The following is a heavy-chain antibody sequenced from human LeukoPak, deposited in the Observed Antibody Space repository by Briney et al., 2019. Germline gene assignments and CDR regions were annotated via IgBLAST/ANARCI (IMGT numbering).Heavy chain of an antibody. D-gene: IGHD1-1*01. Sequence: PGGSLRLSCAASGFTFSGSAMHWVRQASGKGLEWVGRIRSKANSYATAYAASVKGRFTISRDDSKNTAYLQMNSLKTEDTAVYYCTRYNWNEPGASYYGMGVWGQGTAVTVSS. CDR1: GFTFSGSA. CDR3: TRYNWNEPGASYYGMGV. CDR2: IRSKANSYAT. V-gene: IGHV3-73*01. J-gene: IGHJ6*02.